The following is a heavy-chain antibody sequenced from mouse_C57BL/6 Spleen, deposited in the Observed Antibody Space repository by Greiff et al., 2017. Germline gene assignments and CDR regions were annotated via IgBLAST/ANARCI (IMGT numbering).Heavy chain of an antibody. CDR1: GFTFSSYA. J-gene: IGHJ2*01. D-gene: IGHD2-3*01. CDR2: ISDGGSYT. Sequence: EVQGVESGGGLVKPGGSLKLSCAASGFTFSSYAMSWVRQTPEKRLEWVATISDGGSYTYYPDNVKGRFTISRDNAKNTLYLQMSHLKSEDTAMYYCARDEDGYYAYWGQGTTLTVSS. V-gene: IGHV5-4*01. CDR3: ARDEDGYYAY.